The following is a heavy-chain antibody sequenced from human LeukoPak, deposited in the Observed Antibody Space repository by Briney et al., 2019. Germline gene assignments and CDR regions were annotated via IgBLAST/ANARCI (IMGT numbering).Heavy chain of an antibody. Sequence: GGSLRLSCMLSGVTFTNAWISWVRQAPGKGLEWVAFIRYDGSNKYYADSVKGRFTISRDNSRNTLYLHMNSLRAEDTAVYYCAKDNRRALGILTGHYDGSAYFDYWGQGTLVTLSS. CDR1: GVTFTNAW. CDR2: IRYDGSNK. J-gene: IGHJ4*02. CDR3: AKDNRRALGILTGHYDGSAYFDY. V-gene: IGHV3-30*02. D-gene: IGHD3-9*01.